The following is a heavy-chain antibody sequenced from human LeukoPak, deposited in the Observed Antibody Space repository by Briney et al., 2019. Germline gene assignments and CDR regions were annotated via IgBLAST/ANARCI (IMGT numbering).Heavy chain of an antibody. CDR1: GYSISSVYY. CDR2: IYHTGST. CDR3: ARGWDTFDY. Sequence: SETLSLTCTVSGYSISSVYYWGWIRQPPGKGLEWIGSIYHTGSTYYNPSLKSRVTISVDTSKNQFSLKLSSVTAADRAVYYCARGWDTFDYWGQGTTVTVSS. D-gene: IGHD5-18*01. V-gene: IGHV4-38-2*02. J-gene: IGHJ4*02.